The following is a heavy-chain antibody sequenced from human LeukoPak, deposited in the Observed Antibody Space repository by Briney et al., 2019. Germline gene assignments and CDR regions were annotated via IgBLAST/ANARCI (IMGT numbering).Heavy chain of an antibody. CDR1: GFTFSNYG. V-gene: IGHV3-23*01. Sequence: GGSLRLSCAASGFTFSNYGMSWFRQAPGKGLEWVSAIIASGVNTYYTDSVKGRFTISRDNAKNSLYLQLNSLRAEDTAVYYCARGGEFSGYEIWGQGTLVTVSS. CDR2: IIASGVNT. CDR3: ARGGEFSGYEI. J-gene: IGHJ4*02. D-gene: IGHD5-12*01.